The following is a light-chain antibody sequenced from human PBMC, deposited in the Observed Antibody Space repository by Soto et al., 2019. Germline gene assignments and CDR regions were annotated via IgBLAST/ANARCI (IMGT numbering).Light chain of an antibody. CDR3: QQYNSYPLT. V-gene: IGKV1-16*02. J-gene: IGKJ4*01. Sequence: QMTQSPSSLSASVGDRVTITCRASQVISNYLAWFQHKPGKAPKSLIYAVSTLQSGVPSKFSGSGSGTEFTLTISNLQPEDFATYYCQQYNSYPLTFGGVTKVEI. CDR1: QVISNY. CDR2: AVS.